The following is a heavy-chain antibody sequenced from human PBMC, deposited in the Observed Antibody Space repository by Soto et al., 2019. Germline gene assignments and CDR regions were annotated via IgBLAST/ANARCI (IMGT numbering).Heavy chain of an antibody. CDR2: IIPIFGTA. Sequence: ASVKVSCKASGGTFSSYAISWVRQAPGQGLEWMGGIIPIFGTANYAQKFQGRVTITADESTSTAYMELSSLRSEDTAVYYCARGAYYGGGGYQSAGNWFDPWGQGTLVTVSS. D-gene: IGHD2-21*01. J-gene: IGHJ5*02. CDR1: GGTFSSYA. CDR3: ARGAYYGGGGYQSAGNWFDP. V-gene: IGHV1-69*13.